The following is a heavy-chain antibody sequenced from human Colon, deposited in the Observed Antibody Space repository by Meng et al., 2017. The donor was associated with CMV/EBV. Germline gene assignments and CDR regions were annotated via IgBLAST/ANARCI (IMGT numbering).Heavy chain of an antibody. CDR3: ARDIGTTRYYYYYGMDV. J-gene: IGHJ6*02. V-gene: IGHV3-48*04. Sequence: GESLKISCVGSGFTFSNAWMNWVRQAPGKGLEWVSYISSSGNTIYHADSVKGRFTISRDNAKNSLYLQMNSLRAEDTAVYYCARDIGTTRYYYYYGMDVWGQGTTVTVSS. CDR1: GFTFSNAW. D-gene: IGHD2-2*01. CDR2: ISSSGNTI.